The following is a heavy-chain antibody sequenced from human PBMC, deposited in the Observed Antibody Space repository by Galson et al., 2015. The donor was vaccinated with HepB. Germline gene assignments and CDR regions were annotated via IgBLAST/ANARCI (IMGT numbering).Heavy chain of an antibody. V-gene: IGHV4-34*01. D-gene: IGHD3-10*01. J-gene: IGHJ4*02. Sequence: LSLTCAVYGGSFSGYYWSWIRQPPGKGLEWIGEINHSGSTNYNPSLKSRVTISVDTSKNQFSLKLSSVTAADTAVYYCARVLNYYGSGSSYYFDYWGQGTLVTVSS. CDR3: ARVLNYYGSGSSYYFDY. CDR1: GGSFSGYY. CDR2: INHSGST.